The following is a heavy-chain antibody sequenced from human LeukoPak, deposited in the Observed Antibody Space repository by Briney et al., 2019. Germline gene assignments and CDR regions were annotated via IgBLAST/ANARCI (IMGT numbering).Heavy chain of an antibody. J-gene: IGHJ4*02. Sequence: GGSLRLSCAASGFTFDDYAMHWVRQAPGKGLEWVSGISWNSGSIGYADSVKGRFTISRDNAKNSLYLQMNSLRAEDTAVYYCAKDPVGATYLVLDYWSQGTLVTVSS. CDR1: GFTFDDYA. V-gene: IGHV3-9*01. CDR2: ISWNSGSI. CDR3: AKDPVGATYLVLDY. D-gene: IGHD1-26*01.